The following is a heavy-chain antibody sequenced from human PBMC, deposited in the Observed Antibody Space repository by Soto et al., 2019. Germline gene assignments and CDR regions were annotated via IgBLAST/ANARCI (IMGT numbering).Heavy chain of an antibody. V-gene: IGHV1-3*01. D-gene: IGHD2-15*01. CDR3: ARYLESEVVAASAC. Sequence: QVQLVQSGAEVKKPGASVKVSCKASGYTFTSYAMHWVRQAPGQRLEWMGWINAGNGNTKYSQKFQGRVTITRDTSASTASMELSSLRSDDTAVYYCARYLESEVVAASACRGQGTLITVSS. CDR2: INAGNGNT. CDR1: GYTFTSYA. J-gene: IGHJ4*02.